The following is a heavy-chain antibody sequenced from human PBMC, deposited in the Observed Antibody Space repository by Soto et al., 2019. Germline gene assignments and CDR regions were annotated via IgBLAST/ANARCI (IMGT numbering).Heavy chain of an antibody. CDR1: GFPFSSYS. D-gene: IGHD6-19*01. CDR2: ISSSSSYI. V-gene: IGHV3-21*01. J-gene: IGHJ5*02. Sequence: GGSLRLSCAASGFPFSSYSMHWVRQAPGKGLEWVSSISSSSSYIYYADSVKGRFTISRDNAKNSLYLQMNSLRAEDTAVYYCARDGSGWYDWFDPWGQGNLVTVSS. CDR3: ARDGSGWYDWFDP.